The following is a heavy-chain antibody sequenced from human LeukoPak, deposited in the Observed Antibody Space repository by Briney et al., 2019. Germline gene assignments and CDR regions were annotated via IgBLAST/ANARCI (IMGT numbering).Heavy chain of an antibody. V-gene: IGHV3-30*03. CDR3: ATGNYYDSSGYSPPADY. J-gene: IGHJ4*02. D-gene: IGHD3-22*01. CDR1: GFTFSSYS. CDR2: ISYDGSNK. Sequence: GGSLRLSCAASGFTFSSYSMNWVRQAPGKGLEWVAVISYDGSNKYYADSVKGRFTISRDNSKNTLYLQMNSLRAEDTAVYYCATGNYYDSSGYSPPADYWGQGTLVTVSS.